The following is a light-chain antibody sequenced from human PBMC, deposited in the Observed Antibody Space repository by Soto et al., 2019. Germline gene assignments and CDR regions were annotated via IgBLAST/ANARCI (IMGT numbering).Light chain of an antibody. J-gene: IGLJ2*01. CDR2: DVT. V-gene: IGLV2-14*01. Sequence: QSALTQPASVSGSPGQSITISCTGTSSDVGGYNSVSWYQQHPGKAPKVMIYDVTNRPSGVSSRFSGSKSGNTASLTISGLQAEDEADYYCRSYTSSTTLVFGGGTKLTVL. CDR3: RSYTSSTTLV. CDR1: SSDVGGYNS.